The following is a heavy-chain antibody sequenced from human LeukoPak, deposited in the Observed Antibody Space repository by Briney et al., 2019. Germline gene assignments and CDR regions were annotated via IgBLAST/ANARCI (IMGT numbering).Heavy chain of an antibody. V-gene: IGHV4-31*03. CDR3: ARGGVRSGRAIDY. Sequence: PSETLSLTCTVSGGSISSGGYYWSWIRQHPGKGLEWIGYIYYSGSTYYNPSLKSRVTISVDTSKNQFSLKLSSVTAADTAVYYCARGGVRSGRAIDYWGQGTLVTVSS. J-gene: IGHJ4*02. CDR1: GGSISSGGYY. CDR2: IYYSGST. D-gene: IGHD3-16*01.